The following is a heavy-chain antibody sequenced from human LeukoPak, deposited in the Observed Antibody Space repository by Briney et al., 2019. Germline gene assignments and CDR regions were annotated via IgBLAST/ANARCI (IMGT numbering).Heavy chain of an antibody. Sequence: ASVKVSCKASGYTFTSYYMHWVRQAPGQGLEWMGIINPSGGSTSYAQKFQGRVTMTRDMSTSTVYMELSSLRSEDTAVYYCARGAAVYYDSSGYYDCWGQGTLVTVSS. V-gene: IGHV1-46*01. D-gene: IGHD3-22*01. CDR3: ARGAAVYYDSSGYYDC. J-gene: IGHJ4*02. CDR1: GYTFTSYY. CDR2: INPSGGST.